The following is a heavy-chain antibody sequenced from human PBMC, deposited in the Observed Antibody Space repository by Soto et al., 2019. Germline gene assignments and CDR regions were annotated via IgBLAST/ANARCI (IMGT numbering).Heavy chain of an antibody. CDR1: GGSISSYY. V-gene: IGHV4-59*01. CDR2: IYYSGST. CDR3: ARLLNYDFWSGYSSGYYYYMDV. J-gene: IGHJ6*03. Sequence: PSETLSLTCTVSGGSISSYYWSWIRQPPGKGLEWIGYIYYSGSTNYNPSLKSRVTISVDTSKNQFSLKLSSVTAADTAVYYCARLLNYDFWSGYSSGYYYYMDVWGKGTTVTVSS. D-gene: IGHD3-3*01.